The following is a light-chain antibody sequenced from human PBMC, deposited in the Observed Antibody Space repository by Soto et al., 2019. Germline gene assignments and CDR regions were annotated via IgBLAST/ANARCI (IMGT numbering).Light chain of an antibody. CDR3: CSYAGSSALL. V-gene: IGLV2-23*01. CDR2: EGS. Sequence: QSALAQPASVSGSPGQSITISCTGISTDVGSHDLVSWYKHPPGKAPKLIIYEGSKRPSGVSNRFSGSKSGNTASLTISWLQAEDEADYYCCSYAGSSALLFGGGTTLTVL. J-gene: IGLJ2*01. CDR1: STDVGSHDL.